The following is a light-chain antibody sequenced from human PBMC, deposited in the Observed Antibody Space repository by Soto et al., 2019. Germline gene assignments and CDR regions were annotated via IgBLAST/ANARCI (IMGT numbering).Light chain of an antibody. J-gene: IGKJ3*01. Sequence: EIVLTQSPGTLSLSPGERATLSCRASQSVSSKHLAWYQQKPGQAPRVLIYGTSIRASGVPERFSGGGSGTDITLTTTRLEPEDFAVYYCQQYGSSLFTFGPGTKVDFK. CDR2: GTS. CDR3: QQYGSSLFT. CDR1: QSVSSKH. V-gene: IGKV3-20*01.